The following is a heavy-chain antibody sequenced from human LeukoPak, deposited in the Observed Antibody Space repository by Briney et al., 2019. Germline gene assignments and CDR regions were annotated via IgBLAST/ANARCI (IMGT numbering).Heavy chain of an antibody. D-gene: IGHD2/OR15-2a*01. CDR1: GGSVSRTNYY. CDR3: AKGEYWVRF. Sequence: SETLSLTCTVSGGSVSRTNYYWAWIRQPPGKGLEWIATINHGGGTHHNPSLKSRLTIAVDTATNDFSLKLSSVTAAATAVYYCAKGEYWVRFWGRGTLVTVSS. V-gene: IGHV4-39*02. CDR2: INHGGGT. J-gene: IGHJ2*01.